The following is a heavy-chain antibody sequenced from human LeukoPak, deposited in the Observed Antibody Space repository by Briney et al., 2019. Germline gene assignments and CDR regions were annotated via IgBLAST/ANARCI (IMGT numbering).Heavy chain of an antibody. Sequence: PGGSLRLSCAASGFTFSSYWMSWVRQAPGKGLEWVANIKQDGSEKYYVDSVKGRFTISRDNAKNSLYLQMNSLRAEDTAVYYCARDLTAAAGTMGFDYWGQGTLVTVSS. V-gene: IGHV3-7*01. CDR3: ARDLTAAAGTMGFDY. D-gene: IGHD6-13*01. CDR2: IKQDGSEK. CDR1: GFTFSSYW. J-gene: IGHJ4*02.